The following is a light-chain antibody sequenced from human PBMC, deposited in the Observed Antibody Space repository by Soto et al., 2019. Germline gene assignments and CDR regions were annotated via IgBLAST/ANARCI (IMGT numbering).Light chain of an antibody. CDR1: QSVSSSY. CDR3: QQYDSSPFT. CDR2: GAS. J-gene: IGKJ5*01. Sequence: EIVLTQSPGTLSLSPGERATLSCRASQSVSSSYLAWYQQKPGQSPRLLIYGASNRATGIPDRFSGSESGTDFTLTISRLEPEDFAVYYCQQYDSSPFTFGQGTRLEIK. V-gene: IGKV3-20*01.